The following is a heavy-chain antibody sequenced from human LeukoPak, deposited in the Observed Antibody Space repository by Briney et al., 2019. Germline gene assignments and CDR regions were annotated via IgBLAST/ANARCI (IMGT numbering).Heavy chain of an antibody. Sequence: ASVKVSCKASGYTFTSHGISWVRQAPGQGLEWMGWISAYNGNTNYAQKLQGRVTMTTDTSTSTAYMELRSLRSDDTAVYYCARDRAVYGDYGVWFDPWGQGTLVTVSS. CDR3: ARDRAVYGDYGVWFDP. V-gene: IGHV1-18*01. D-gene: IGHD4-17*01. CDR1: GYTFTSHG. CDR2: ISAYNGNT. J-gene: IGHJ5*02.